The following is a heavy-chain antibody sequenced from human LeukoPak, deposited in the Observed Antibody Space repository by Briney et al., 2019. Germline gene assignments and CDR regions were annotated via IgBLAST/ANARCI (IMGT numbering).Heavy chain of an antibody. V-gene: IGHV3-74*01. Sequence: GGSLRLSCAASGFTFKLYWMHWVRQVPGKRPVWVSRINDDGSDTIYADSVKGRFTISRDNSKNTLYLQMNSLRAEDTAVYYCAKGGYSYGSSPLYFDLWGRGTLVTVSS. CDR1: GFTFKLYW. CDR3: AKGGYSYGSSPLYFDL. D-gene: IGHD5-18*01. J-gene: IGHJ2*01. CDR2: INDDGSDT.